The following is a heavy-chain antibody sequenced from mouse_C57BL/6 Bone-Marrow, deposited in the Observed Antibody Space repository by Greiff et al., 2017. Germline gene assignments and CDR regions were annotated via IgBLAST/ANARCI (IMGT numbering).Heavy chain of an antibody. V-gene: IGHV3-6*01. J-gene: IGHJ3*01. CDR3: ASKLPNY. Sequence: EVQLQESGPGLVKPSQSLSLTCSVTGYSITSGYYWNWIRQFPGNKLEWMGYISYDGSNNYNPSLKNRISITRDTSKNQFFLKLNSVTTEDTATYYCASKLPNYWGQGTLVTVSA. CDR2: ISYDGSN. CDR1: GYSITSGYY.